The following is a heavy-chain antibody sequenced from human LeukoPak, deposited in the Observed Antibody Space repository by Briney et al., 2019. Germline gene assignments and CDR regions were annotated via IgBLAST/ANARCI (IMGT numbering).Heavy chain of an antibody. J-gene: IGHJ6*03. Sequence: SETLSLTCTVSGGSISSYYWSWIRQPAGKGLEWIGRIYTSGSTNYNPSLKSRVTMSVDTSKNQFSLKLSSVTAADTAVYYCARMVGDRSSTSLYYYYMDVWGKGTTVTISS. CDR2: IYTSGST. V-gene: IGHV4-4*07. CDR1: GGSISSYY. D-gene: IGHD2-2*01. CDR3: ARMVGDRSSTSLYYYYMDV.